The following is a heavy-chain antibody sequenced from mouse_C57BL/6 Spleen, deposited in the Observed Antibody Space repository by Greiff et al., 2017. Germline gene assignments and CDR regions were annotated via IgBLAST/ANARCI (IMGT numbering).Heavy chain of an antibody. CDR1: GYTFTSYT. CDR3: ARSSNYVYARDY. CDR2: INPSSGYT. J-gene: IGHJ4*01. V-gene: IGHV1-4*01. Sequence: QVQLQQSGAELARPGASVQMSCKASGYTFTSYTMPWVKQRPGQGLEWIGYINPSSGYTKYNQKFKDKATLTADKSSSTAYLQLSSLTSEDSAVYYWARSSNYVYARDYWGQGTSVTVSS. D-gene: IGHD2-5*01.